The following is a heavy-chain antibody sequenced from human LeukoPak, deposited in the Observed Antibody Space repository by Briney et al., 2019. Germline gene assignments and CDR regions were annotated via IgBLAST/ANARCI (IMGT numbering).Heavy chain of an antibody. V-gene: IGHV5-51*01. CDR3: ARAYDSSGYYGFWAFDI. J-gene: IGHJ3*02. CDR2: IYPGDSDT. D-gene: IGHD3-22*01. CDR1: GYSFTSYW. Sequence: GESLNISCKGSGYSFTSYWIGWVRQMPGKGLEWMGIIYPGDSDTGYSPSFHGQVTISADKSISTAYLPWSSLKASDTAMYYCARAYDSSGYYGFWAFDIWGQGTMVTVSS.